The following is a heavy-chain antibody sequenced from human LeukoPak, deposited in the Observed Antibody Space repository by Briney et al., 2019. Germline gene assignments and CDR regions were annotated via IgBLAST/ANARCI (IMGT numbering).Heavy chain of an antibody. Sequence: SETLSLTCTVSGSSMSSDYYWGWIRQPPGTGLEWIGSIYHSGSTYYNPSLKSRVTISVDTSKNQFSLKLSSVTAADTAVYYCARAGWYREDNYFDYWGQGTLVTVSS. CDR1: GSSMSSDYY. V-gene: IGHV4-38-2*02. CDR3: ARAGWYREDNYFDY. D-gene: IGHD2-15*01. CDR2: IYHSGST. J-gene: IGHJ4*02.